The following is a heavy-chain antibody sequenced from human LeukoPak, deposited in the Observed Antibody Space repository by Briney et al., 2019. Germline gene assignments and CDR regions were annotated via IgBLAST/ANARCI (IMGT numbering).Heavy chain of an antibody. CDR2: INHSGST. CDR1: GGSFSGYY. CDR3: ASERYSYGSFDY. D-gene: IGHD5-18*01. J-gene: IGHJ4*02. V-gene: IGHV4-34*01. Sequence: SETLSLTCAVYGGSFSGYYWSWIRQLPGKGLEWIGEINHSGSTNYNPSLKSRVTISVGTSKNQFSLKLSSVTAADTAVYYCASERYSYGSFDYWGQGTLVTVSS.